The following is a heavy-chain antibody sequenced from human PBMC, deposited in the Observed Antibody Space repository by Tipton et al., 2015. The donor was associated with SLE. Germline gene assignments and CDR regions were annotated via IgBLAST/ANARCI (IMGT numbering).Heavy chain of an antibody. Sequence: TLSLTCTVSGYSISSGYYWGWIRQPPGKGLEWIGYIFHSGSTYYNSSLKSRVTISVDRSRNQFSLRLSSVTAADTAVYYCANGLTFFDYWGQGTLVTVSS. V-gene: IGHV4-38-2*02. CDR2: IFHSGST. CDR1: GYSISSGYY. CDR3: ANGLTFFDY. D-gene: IGHD2/OR15-2a*01. J-gene: IGHJ4*02.